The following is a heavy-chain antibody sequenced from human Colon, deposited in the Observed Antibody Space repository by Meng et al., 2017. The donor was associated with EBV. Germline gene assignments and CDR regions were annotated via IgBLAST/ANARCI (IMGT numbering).Heavy chain of an antibody. CDR2: IYYNRNT. V-gene: IGHV4-39*01. Sequence: KPSATLTLTYQVSCGSDIISGYCRGWSRQPTGKGREWIVIIYYNRNTYYNPSHNRKVNIAVDKSKITFTLKLTSVTAAVTVRYYCARRRSFYYSGSYQSYYFDYWGQGTLVTVSS. D-gene: IGHD3-10*01. J-gene: IGHJ4*02. CDR3: ARRRSFYYSGSYQSYYFDY. CDR1: CGSDIISGYC.